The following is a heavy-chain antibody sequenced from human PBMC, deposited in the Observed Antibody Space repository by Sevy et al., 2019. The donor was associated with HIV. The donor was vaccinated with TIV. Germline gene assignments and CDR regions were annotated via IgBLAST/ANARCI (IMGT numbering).Heavy chain of an antibody. V-gene: IGHV3-7*01. CDR2: INQDGGEK. CDR3: ASDYS. CDR1: GFTFRTHW. Sequence: GGSLRLSCAASGFTFRTHWMTWVRQAPGKGLEWVANINQDGGEKSYVDSVKGRFTISRDDAKNSLYLQMNSLRVEDTAMYFCASDYSWGQGTLVTVSS. J-gene: IGHJ4*02.